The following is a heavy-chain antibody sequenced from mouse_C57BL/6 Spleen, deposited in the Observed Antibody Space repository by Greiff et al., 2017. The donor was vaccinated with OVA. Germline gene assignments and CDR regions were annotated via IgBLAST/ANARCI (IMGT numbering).Heavy chain of an antibody. CDR3: ARWGPDFDY. V-gene: IGHV1-64*01. Sequence: VQLKQPGAELVKPGASVKLSCKASGYTFTSYWMHWVKQRPGHGLEWIGMIHPNSGSTNYNEKFKSKATLTVDKSSSTAYMQLSSLTSVDSAVYSCARWGPDFDYWGQGTTLTVSS. CDR1: GYTFTSYW. CDR2: IHPNSGST. J-gene: IGHJ2*01.